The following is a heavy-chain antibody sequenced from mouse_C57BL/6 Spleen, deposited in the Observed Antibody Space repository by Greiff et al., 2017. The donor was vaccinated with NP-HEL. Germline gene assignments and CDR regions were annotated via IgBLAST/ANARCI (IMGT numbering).Heavy chain of an antibody. D-gene: IGHD2-1*01. CDR3: ARNGNLYYYAMDY. Sequence: VQLQQPGAELVKPGASVKLSCKASGYTFTSYWMHWVKQRPGQGLEWIGMIHPNSGSTNYNEKFKSKVTLTVDKSSSTAYMQLSSLTSEDSAVYYCARNGNLYYYAMDYWGQGTSVTVSS. J-gene: IGHJ4*01. CDR2: IHPNSGST. V-gene: IGHV1-64*01. CDR1: GYTFTSYW.